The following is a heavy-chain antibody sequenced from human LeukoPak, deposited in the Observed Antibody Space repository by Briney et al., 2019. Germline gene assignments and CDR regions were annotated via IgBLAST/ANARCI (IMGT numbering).Heavy chain of an antibody. Sequence: GASVKVSCKASGYTFTGYYMHWVRQAPGQGLEWMGWINPNSGGTNYAQKFQGRVTMTRDTSSSTAYMELSRLRSDDTAVYYCARGSVVVPAAIGYYYYGMDVWGQGTTVTVSS. D-gene: IGHD2-2*01. J-gene: IGHJ6*02. CDR1: GYTFTGYY. CDR3: ARGSVVVPAAIGYYYYGMDV. CDR2: INPNSGGT. V-gene: IGHV1-2*02.